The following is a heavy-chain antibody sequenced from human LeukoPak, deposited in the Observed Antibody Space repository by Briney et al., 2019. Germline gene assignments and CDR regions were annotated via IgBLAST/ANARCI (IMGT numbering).Heavy chain of an antibody. Sequence: GGSLSLSCAASGFTFSSYGMYWVRQAPGKGLEWVAFIRYDGSNKYYADSVKGRFTISRENSKNTLYLQMNSLRAEDTAVYYCAKDSADCSSTSCYYYYYYMDVWGKGTTVTVSS. CDR2: IRYDGSNK. V-gene: IGHV3-30*02. CDR3: AKDSADCSSTSCYYYYYYMDV. CDR1: GFTFSSYG. D-gene: IGHD2-2*01. J-gene: IGHJ6*03.